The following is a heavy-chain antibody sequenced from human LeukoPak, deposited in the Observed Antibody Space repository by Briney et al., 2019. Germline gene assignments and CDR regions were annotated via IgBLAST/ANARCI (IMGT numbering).Heavy chain of an antibody. Sequence: SETLSLTCTVSGGSISSYYWSWIRQPPGKGLEWIGYIYYSGSTYYNPSLKSRVTISVDTSKNQFSLKLSSVTAADTAVYYCARASVGLPIGYWGQGTLVTVSS. D-gene: IGHD5-12*01. V-gene: IGHV4-30-4*08. CDR2: IYYSGST. J-gene: IGHJ4*02. CDR3: ARASVGLPIGY. CDR1: GGSISSYY.